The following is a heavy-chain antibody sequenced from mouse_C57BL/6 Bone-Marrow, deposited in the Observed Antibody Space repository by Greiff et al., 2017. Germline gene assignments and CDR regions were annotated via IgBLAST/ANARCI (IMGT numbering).Heavy chain of an antibody. CDR3: TAFITTVVAHGYFDV. Sequence: VQLQQSGAELVRPGASVKLSCTASGFNIKDDYMHWVKQRPEQGLEWIGWIDPENGDTEYASKFQGKATITADTSSNTASLQLSSMTSEDTAVEYCTAFITTVVAHGYFDVWGTGTTVTVSS. CDR1: GFNIKDDY. CDR2: IDPENGDT. D-gene: IGHD1-1*01. J-gene: IGHJ1*03. V-gene: IGHV14-4*01.